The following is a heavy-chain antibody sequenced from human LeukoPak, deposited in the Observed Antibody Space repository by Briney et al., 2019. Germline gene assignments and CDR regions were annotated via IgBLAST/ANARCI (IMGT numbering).Heavy chain of an antibody. CDR2: IYPGDSDT. CDR3: ARANNWNHPNWFDP. Sequence: GESLKISCKGSGYSFTSYWFGWVRQLPGKGLEWMGIIYPGDSDTRYSPSFQGQVTISADKSISTAYLQWSSLKASDTAMYYCARANNWNHPNWFDPWGQGTLVTVSS. V-gene: IGHV5-51*01. CDR1: GYSFTSYW. D-gene: IGHD1-14*01. J-gene: IGHJ5*02.